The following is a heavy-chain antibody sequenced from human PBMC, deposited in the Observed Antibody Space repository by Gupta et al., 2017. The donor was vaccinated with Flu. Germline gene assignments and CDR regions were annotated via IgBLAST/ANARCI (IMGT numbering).Heavy chain of an antibody. V-gene: IGHV3-9*01. D-gene: IGHD4-17*01. Sequence: KGLEWVSGMSGNSGSKDNEDSVKGRFTISRNNAKNSLYLKMNSLRPEDTALYYCAKDRRQAYGDYYYHYGMDVWGQGTTVTVSS. CDR3: AKDRRQAYGDYYYHYGMDV. J-gene: IGHJ6*02. CDR2: MSGNSGSK.